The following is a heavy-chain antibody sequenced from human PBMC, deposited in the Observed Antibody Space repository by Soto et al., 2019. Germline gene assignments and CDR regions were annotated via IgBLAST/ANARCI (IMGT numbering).Heavy chain of an antibody. D-gene: IGHD3-10*01. Sequence: ASVRVYCKASGYTLTVYYMHWVRQAPGQGLEWMAWINPNSGGTNYAQKFQGRVTMTRDTSISTAYMELSRLRSDDTAVYYCARESNIVRGVISAMDVWGQGTTVTVSS. CDR2: INPNSGGT. CDR3: ARESNIVRGVISAMDV. CDR1: GYTLTVYY. V-gene: IGHV1-2*02. J-gene: IGHJ6*02.